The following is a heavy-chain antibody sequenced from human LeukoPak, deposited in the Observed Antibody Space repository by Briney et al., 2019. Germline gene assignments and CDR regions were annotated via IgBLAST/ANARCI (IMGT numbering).Heavy chain of an antibody. V-gene: IGHV3-48*01. CDR3: AGDGYSSGWYPDSGYYYGMDV. CDR1: GFTFSSYS. J-gene: IGHJ6*02. D-gene: IGHD6-19*01. CDR2: ISSSSSTI. Sequence: SGGSLRLSCAASGFTFSSYSMNWVRQAPGKGLGWVSYISSSSSTIYYADSVKGRFTISRDNAKNSLYLQMNSLRAEDTAVYYCAGDGYSSGWYPDSGYYYGMDVWGQGTTVTVSS.